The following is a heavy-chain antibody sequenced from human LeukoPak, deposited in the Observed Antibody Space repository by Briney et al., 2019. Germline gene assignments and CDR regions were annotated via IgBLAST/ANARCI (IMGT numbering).Heavy chain of an antibody. J-gene: IGHJ2*01. V-gene: IGHV4-30-2*01. CDR2: IYHSGST. CDR1: GGSISSGGYS. CDR3: ARVLSLDWYFDL. Sequence: SQTLSLTCAVSGGSISSGGYSWSWIRQPPGKGLEWIGYIYHSGSTYYNPSLKSRVTISVHRSKNQFSLKLSSVTAADTAVYYCARVLSLDWYFDLWGRGTLVTVSS.